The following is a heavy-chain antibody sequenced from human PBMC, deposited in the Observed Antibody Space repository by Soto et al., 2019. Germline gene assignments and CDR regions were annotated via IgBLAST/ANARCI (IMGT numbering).Heavy chain of an antibody. D-gene: IGHD3-16*01. CDR3: ARKVRDYNFDY. V-gene: IGHV1-2*02. Sequence: QVQLVQSGAEVKKPGASVKVSCKASGYTFNGYYMHWIRQAPGQGLEWMGWINPDTGGTKYAQKFQGRVTMTRDTSISTGYMELSSLTSDDTAVFYCARKVRDYNFDYWGQGTLVTVSS. CDR2: INPDTGGT. CDR1: GYTFNGYY. J-gene: IGHJ4*02.